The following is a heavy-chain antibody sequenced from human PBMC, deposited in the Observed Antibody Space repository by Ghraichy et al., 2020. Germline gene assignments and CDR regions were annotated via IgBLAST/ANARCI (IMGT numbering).Heavy chain of an antibody. CDR1: GYTFTSYD. CDR3: ARGHSSSWYWGARVVDY. Sequence: ASVKVSCKASGYTFTSYDINWVRQATGQGLEWMGWMNPNSGNTGYAQKFQGRVTMTRNTSISTAYMELSSLRSEDTAVYYCARGHSSSWYWGARVVDYWGQGTLVTVSS. J-gene: IGHJ4*02. V-gene: IGHV1-8*01. D-gene: IGHD6-13*01. CDR2: MNPNSGNT.